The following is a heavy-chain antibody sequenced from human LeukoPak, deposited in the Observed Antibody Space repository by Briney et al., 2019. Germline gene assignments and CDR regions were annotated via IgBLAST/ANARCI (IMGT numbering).Heavy chain of an antibody. D-gene: IGHD7-27*01. CDR1: GFNFNNAW. J-gene: IGHJ4*02. CDR2: IRSNAYGGAT. Sequence: GGSLRLSCAASGFNFNNAWMNWVRQAPGKGLEWVGRIRSNAYGGATESAAPVTGRFTISRDDSQNTLYLQMNSLKIEDTAVYYCTTGNWGPYWGQGTLVTVSS. CDR3: TTGNWGPY. V-gene: IGHV3-15*07.